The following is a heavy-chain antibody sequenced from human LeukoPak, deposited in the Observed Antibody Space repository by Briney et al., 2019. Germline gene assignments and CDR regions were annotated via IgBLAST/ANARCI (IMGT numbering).Heavy chain of an antibody. CDR3: ARVSGLFGYPSLFDY. CDR2: IYSDNT. Sequence: PGGSLRLSCAASGFTFDDYGMSWVRQAPGKGLEWVSFIYSDNTHYSDSVKGRFTISRDNSKNTLYLQMNSLRAEDTAVYYCARVSGLFGYPSLFDYWGQGTLVTVSS. V-gene: IGHV3-53*01. D-gene: IGHD5-12*01. CDR1: GFTFDDYG. J-gene: IGHJ4*02.